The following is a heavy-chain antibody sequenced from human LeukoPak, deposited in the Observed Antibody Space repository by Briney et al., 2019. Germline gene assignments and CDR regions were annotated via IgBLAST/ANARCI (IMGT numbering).Heavy chain of an antibody. Sequence: AGGSLRLSCAASGVTVSSNYMSWVRQAPGRGLEWVSVIYSGGSTYYADSVKGRFTISRDNAKNSLYLQMNSLRAEDTAVYYCARDDSAWYAYWGPGTLVTVSS. J-gene: IGHJ4*02. D-gene: IGHD6-19*01. CDR1: GVTVSSNY. V-gene: IGHV3-53*01. CDR3: ARDDSAWYAY. CDR2: IYSGGST.